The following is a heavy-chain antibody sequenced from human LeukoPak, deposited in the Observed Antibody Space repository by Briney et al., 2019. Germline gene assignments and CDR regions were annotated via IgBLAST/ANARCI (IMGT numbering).Heavy chain of an antibody. V-gene: IGHV3-74*01. CDR3: ARFGWVPPAHFDF. CDR1: GFSFSSYW. J-gene: IGHJ4*02. CDR2: INTDGTST. D-gene: IGHD3-10*01. Sequence: GGSLRLSCAASGFSFSSYWMFWVRQAPGKGLVWVSRINTDGTSTNYADSVKGRFTISRDNAKNTLYLQMNSLRAEDTAVYYCARFGWVPPAHFDFWGQGTLVTVSS.